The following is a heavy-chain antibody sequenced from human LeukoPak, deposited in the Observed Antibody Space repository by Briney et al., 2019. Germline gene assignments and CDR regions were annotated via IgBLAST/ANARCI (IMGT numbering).Heavy chain of an antibody. J-gene: IGHJ4*02. V-gene: IGHV4-59*11. CDR1: GASISRHY. CDR3: ARGSTRADDY. CDR2: VYHDGTT. Sequence: SETLSLTCTVSGASISRHYWRWLRQPPGKGLEWIGYVYHDGTTNYNPSLKSQVAISIDTSRNQLSLKLSSMTAADTAVYYCARGSTRADDYWGQGILVTVSS. D-gene: IGHD2/OR15-2a*01.